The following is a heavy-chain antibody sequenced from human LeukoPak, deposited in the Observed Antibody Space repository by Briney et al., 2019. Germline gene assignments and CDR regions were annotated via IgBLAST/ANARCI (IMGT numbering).Heavy chain of an antibody. J-gene: IGHJ4*02. CDR1: GFTFNNFW. Sequence: GGSLRLSCAASGFTFNNFWINWVRQAPGKGLEWVANINQDGSEKYYVDSVKGRFTISRDNAKNSLYLQMNSLRAEDTAVYYCASDGYSSGWYEGYWGQGTLVTVSS. CDR3: ASDGYSSGWYEGY. V-gene: IGHV3-7*01. D-gene: IGHD6-19*01. CDR2: INQDGSEK.